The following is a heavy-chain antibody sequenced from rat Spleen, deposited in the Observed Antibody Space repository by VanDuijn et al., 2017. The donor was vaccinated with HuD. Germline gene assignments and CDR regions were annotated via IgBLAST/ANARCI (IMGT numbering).Heavy chain of an antibody. CDR3: ARDNYGGYRGGFDY. D-gene: IGHD1-11*01. Sequence: EVQLVESGGGLVQPGRSMKLSCAASGFTFSNYYMAWVRQAPTKGLEWVASISTGGGTTYYRDSVKGRFTISRDNAKSTLYLQMDSMRTEDTATYYCARDNYGGYRGGFDYWGQGVMVTVSS. CDR2: ISTGGGTT. V-gene: IGHV5-25*01. J-gene: IGHJ2*01. CDR1: GFTFSNYY.